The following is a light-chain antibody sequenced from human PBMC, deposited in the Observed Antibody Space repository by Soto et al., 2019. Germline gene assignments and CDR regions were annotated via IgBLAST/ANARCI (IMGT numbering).Light chain of an antibody. V-gene: IGKV4-1*01. Sequence: DIVLTQSPDSLAVSLGERATINCKSSQSVLYNSNNKNYLAWYQQKPGQPPKLLIYWASTRESGVPARFSGSGSGTDFTLTITTLQAEDVAIYYCQQYYNPPYTFGQGTKLEIK. CDR3: QQYYNPPYT. CDR1: QSVLYNSNNKNY. J-gene: IGKJ2*01. CDR2: WAS.